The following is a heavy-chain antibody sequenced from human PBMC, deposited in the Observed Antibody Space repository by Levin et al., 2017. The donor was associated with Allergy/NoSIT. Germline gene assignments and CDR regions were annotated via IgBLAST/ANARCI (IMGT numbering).Heavy chain of an antibody. V-gene: IGHV3-74*01. J-gene: IGHJ4*02. CDR3: ARGGCSSTSCLDY. D-gene: IGHD2-2*01. CDR2: IISDGSDT. Sequence: GESLKISCAASGFTFSRYYMHWVRQAPGKGLVWVSYIISDGSDTNYADSVKGRFTISRDNAKNSLSLQMDSLRAEDTAVYYCARGGCSSTSCLDYWGQGTLVTVSS. CDR1: GFTFSRYY.